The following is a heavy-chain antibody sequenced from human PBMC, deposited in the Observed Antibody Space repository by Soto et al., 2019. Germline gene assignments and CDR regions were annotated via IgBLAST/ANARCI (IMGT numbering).Heavy chain of an antibody. D-gene: IGHD6-13*01. CDR3: ARATSAGNGRRVDV. V-gene: IGHV1-46*01. Sequence: QVQLVQSGTEVKEPGASVSLSCKASGYTFTTYYIHWVRQAPGQGLEWMGMINPSGGSTTYAQNFQGRVTMTRDTSTSTVYMDLNSLRSDDTAVYYYARATSAGNGRRVDVWGQGTTVTVSS. J-gene: IGHJ6*02. CDR1: GYTFTTYY. CDR2: INPSGGST.